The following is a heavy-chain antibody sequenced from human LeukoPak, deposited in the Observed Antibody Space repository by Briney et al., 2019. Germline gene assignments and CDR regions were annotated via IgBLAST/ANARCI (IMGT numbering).Heavy chain of an antibody. V-gene: IGHV3-48*01. D-gene: IGHD5-24*01. CDR1: GFTFSAYS. Sequence: GGSLRLSCAASGFTFSAYSMNWVRQAPGKGPEWISYIGISSGNTKYADSVKGRFTISGDKAKNSLYLQMNSLRVEDTAVYYCARDYKYAFDNWGQGTLVTVSS. CDR3: ARDYKYAFDN. J-gene: IGHJ4*02. CDR2: IGISSGNT.